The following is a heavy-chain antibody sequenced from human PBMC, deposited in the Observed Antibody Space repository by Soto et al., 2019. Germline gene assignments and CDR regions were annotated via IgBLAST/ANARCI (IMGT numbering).Heavy chain of an antibody. CDR2: IYYSGST. CDR1: GGSISSGGYY. Sequence: QVQLQESGPGLVKPSQTLSLTCTVSGGSISSGGYYWSWIRQHPGKGLEWIGYIYYSGSTYYNPSLKRRVTISVDTSKNQFSLKLSSVTAADTAVYYCAARGVVVPAAIYYWGQGTLVTVSS. CDR3: AARGVVVPAAIYY. J-gene: IGHJ4*02. V-gene: IGHV4-31*03. D-gene: IGHD2-2*01.